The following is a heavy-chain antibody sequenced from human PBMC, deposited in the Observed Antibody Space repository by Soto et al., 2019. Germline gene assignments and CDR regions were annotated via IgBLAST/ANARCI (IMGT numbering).Heavy chain of an antibody. CDR1: GGTFSSYA. D-gene: IGHD3-3*01. Sequence: GASVKVSCKASGGTFSSYAISWVRQAPGQGLEWMGGIIPIFGTANYAQKFQGRVTITADESTSTAYMELSSLRSEDTAVYYCARVKGILECLTLWPHFDYWGKETLVTFP. CDR3: ARVKGILECLTLWPHFDY. V-gene: IGHV1-69*13. CDR2: IIPIFGTA. J-gene: IGHJ4*02.